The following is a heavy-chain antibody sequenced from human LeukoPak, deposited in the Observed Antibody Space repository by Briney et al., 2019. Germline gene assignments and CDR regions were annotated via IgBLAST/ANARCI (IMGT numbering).Heavy chain of an antibody. J-gene: IGHJ6*02. CDR2: INSNSGGT. CDR3: AREDSSGWYGVLHYYYYGMDV. D-gene: IGHD6-19*01. V-gene: IGHV1-2*02. Sequence: GASVKVSCKPSGDTFTANYLHWVRQAPGQGLEWMGWINSNSGGTNYAQKFQGRVTMTRDTSISTAYMELSRLRSDDTAVYYCAREDSSGWYGVLHYYYYGMDVWGQGTTVTVSS. CDR1: GDTFTANY.